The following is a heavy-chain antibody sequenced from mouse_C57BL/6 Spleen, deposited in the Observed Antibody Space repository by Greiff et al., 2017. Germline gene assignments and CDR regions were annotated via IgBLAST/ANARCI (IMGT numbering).Heavy chain of an antibody. CDR3: ARAGAYYFDY. J-gene: IGHJ2*01. Sequence: EVKVVESGGGLVQPGGSLKLSCAASGFTFSDYYMYWVRQTPEKRLEWVAYISNGGGSTYYPDTVKGRFTISRDNAKNTLYLQMSRLKSEDTAMYYCARAGAYYFDYWGQGTTLTVSS. CDR2: ISNGGGST. D-gene: IGHD4-1*01. CDR1: GFTFSDYY. V-gene: IGHV5-12*01.